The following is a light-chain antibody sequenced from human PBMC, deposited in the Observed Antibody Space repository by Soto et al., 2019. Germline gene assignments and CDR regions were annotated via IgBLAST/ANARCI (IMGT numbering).Light chain of an antibody. CDR2: GAS. CDR1: QSVSSN. Sequence: EIVMTQSPATLSVSAGESATLSCRASQSVSSNLAWHQQKPGQAPRLLIYGASTRATGIPARFSGSGSGTEFSLTISSLQSEDFAVYHCQQYNNWPPTTFGQGTRLEIK. J-gene: IGKJ5*01. V-gene: IGKV3-15*01. CDR3: QQYNNWPPTT.